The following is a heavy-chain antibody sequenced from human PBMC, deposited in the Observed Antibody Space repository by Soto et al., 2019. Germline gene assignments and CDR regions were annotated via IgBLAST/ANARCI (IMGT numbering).Heavy chain of an antibody. D-gene: IGHD4-4*01. Sequence: EVQLLESGGGLVQPGGSLRLSCAASGFTFSSYAMSWVRQAPGKGLAWVSAISGSGGSTYYADSVKGRFTISRDNSKNTLYLQMNSLRAEDTAVYYCARVYSNDYGMDVWGQGTTVTVSS. V-gene: IGHV3-23*01. CDR3: ARVYSNDYGMDV. CDR2: ISGSGGST. J-gene: IGHJ6*02. CDR1: GFTFSSYA.